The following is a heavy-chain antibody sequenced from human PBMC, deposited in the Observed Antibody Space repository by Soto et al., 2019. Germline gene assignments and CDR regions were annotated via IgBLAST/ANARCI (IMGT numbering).Heavy chain of an antibody. CDR1: GVPFSSNK. J-gene: IGHJ4*02. CDR3: ARGYTGGWSRGGYFDS. Sequence: GGAVKRNCEAFGVPFSSNKSNWGRKAPGRGLEWVSHISSSGSTIYFAGSVKGRFTVSRDNAKNSLYLETNNLRAEDTAVYFCARGYTGGWSRGGYFDSWGRGTLVTVSS. V-gene: IGHV3-48*03. D-gene: IGHD6-19*01. CDR2: ISSSGSTI.